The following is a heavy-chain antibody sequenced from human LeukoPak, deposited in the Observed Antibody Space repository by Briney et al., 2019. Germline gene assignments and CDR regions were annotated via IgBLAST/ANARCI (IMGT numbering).Heavy chain of an antibody. Sequence: PSETLSLTCTVSGDSISSYYWSWIRQPPGKGLEWIGYLYDSGSTKYNPSLKSRVTISVDTSKNQFSLKMSSVTAADTAVYYCARGGWYLGLWGRGTLVTVSS. J-gene: IGHJ2*01. CDR3: ARGGWYLGL. CDR1: GDSISSYY. CDR2: LYDSGST. V-gene: IGHV4-59*01.